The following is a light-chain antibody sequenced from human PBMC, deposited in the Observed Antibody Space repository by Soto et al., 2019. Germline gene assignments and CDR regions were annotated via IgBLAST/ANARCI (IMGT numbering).Light chain of an antibody. Sequence: DIQMTQSPSSVSASVGDRVTITCRASQGIASWLVWYQQKPGKAPKLLIYAASSLQNGVSSRFSGSGSGTDFTLTITSLQPEDFATYYCQQAHSFPLTFGGGTKVEIK. V-gene: IGKV1-12*01. CDR1: QGIASW. CDR3: QQAHSFPLT. CDR2: AAS. J-gene: IGKJ4*01.